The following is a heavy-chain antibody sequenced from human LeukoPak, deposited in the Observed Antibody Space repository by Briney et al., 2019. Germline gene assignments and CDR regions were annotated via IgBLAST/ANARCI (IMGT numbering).Heavy chain of an antibody. D-gene: IGHD2-2*01. CDR1: GYTFTSYG. V-gene: IGHV1-18*01. CDR3: ARDQNIVVVPAASYYYYGMDV. J-gene: IGHJ6*02. Sequence: GASVKVSCKASGYTFTSYGISWVRQAPGQGLEWMGWIGAYNGNTNYAQKLQGRVTMTTDTSTSTAYMELRSLRSDDTAVYYCARDQNIVVVPAASYYYYGMDVWGQGTTVTVSS. CDR2: IGAYNGNT.